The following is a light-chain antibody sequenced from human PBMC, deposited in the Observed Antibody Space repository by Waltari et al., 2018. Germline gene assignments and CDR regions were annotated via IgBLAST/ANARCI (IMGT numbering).Light chain of an antibody. CDR1: SSDVGFYNY. V-gene: IGLV2-14*01. CDR2: EVT. J-gene: IGLJ1*01. CDR3: NSYTTARNLDYV. Sequence: QSALTQPASVSGSPGQSITISCTGTSSDVGFYNYVSWYQHHPGKAPKLMVYEVTNRPSGVSNRFSGSKPGNTASLTISGLQAEDEADYYCNSYTTARNLDYVFGTGTKVTVL.